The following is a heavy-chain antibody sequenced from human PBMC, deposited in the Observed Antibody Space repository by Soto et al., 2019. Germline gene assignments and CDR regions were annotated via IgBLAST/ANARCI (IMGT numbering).Heavy chain of an antibody. CDR3: ALRSMAVVPEY. CDR2: LYYGRSA. D-gene: IGHD2-2*01. CDR1: GDSISSYY. V-gene: IGHV4-59*01. Sequence: QVQLQESGPGLAKPSETLSLTCAVSGDSISSYYCMWIRQPPGKGLESIGYLYYGRSANYNPSLRVRVTLPVATSTNQCSLTLSSMTAADTAVYYCALRSMAVVPEYWGQGTLVTVSS. J-gene: IGHJ4*02.